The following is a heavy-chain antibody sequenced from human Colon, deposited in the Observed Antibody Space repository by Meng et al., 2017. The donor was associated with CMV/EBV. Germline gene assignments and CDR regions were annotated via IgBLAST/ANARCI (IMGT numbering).Heavy chain of an antibody. V-gene: IGHV4-39*01. Sequence: QVPLQDAGPGLVKPSETLSLIRPVAGASVSSGAYYWGWIRQSPGKGLEWIGNIYENGVTYYGPSLESRVTLSMDTSKNQISLKMSSVTAADTGIYYCARALMLSGHEFDYWGQGALVTVSS. CDR3: ARALMLSGHEFDY. D-gene: IGHD3-16*01. CDR2: IYENGVT. J-gene: IGHJ4*02. CDR1: GASVSSGAYY.